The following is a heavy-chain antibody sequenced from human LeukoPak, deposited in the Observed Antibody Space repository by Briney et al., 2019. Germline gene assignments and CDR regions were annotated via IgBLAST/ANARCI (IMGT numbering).Heavy chain of an antibody. CDR2: ISYDGSNK. CDR1: GFTFSSYG. CDR3: AKDRGVGYSGYDHPLPPDY. D-gene: IGHD5-12*01. V-gene: IGHV3-30*18. J-gene: IGHJ4*02. Sequence: GGSLRLSCAASGFTFSSYGMHWVRQAPGKGLEWVAVISYDGSNKYYADSVKGRFTISRDNSKNTLYLQMNSLRAEDTAVYYCAKDRGVGYSGYDHPLPPDYWGQGTLVTVSS.